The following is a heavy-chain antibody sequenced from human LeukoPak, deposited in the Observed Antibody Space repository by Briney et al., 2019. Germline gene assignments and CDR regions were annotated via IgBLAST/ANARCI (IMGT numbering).Heavy chain of an antibody. Sequence: GASVKVSCKVSGYTLTELSMHWVRQAPGKGLEWMGGFDPKDGETIYAQKFQGRVTMTEDTSTDTAYMKLSSLRSEDTAVYYCATGEQQWLPGNFDYWGQGTQVTVSS. CDR1: GYTLTELS. CDR2: FDPKDGET. J-gene: IGHJ4*02. V-gene: IGHV1-24*01. D-gene: IGHD6-19*01. CDR3: ATGEQQWLPGNFDY.